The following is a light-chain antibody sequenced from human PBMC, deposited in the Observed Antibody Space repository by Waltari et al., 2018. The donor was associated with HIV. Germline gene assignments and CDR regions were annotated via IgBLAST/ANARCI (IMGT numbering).Light chain of an antibody. CDR1: SGDIGNYDY. CDR3: ASYAGHDRFVL. Sequence: QPALIQPPSASGSPGQSVTISCTGTSGDIGNYDYVSWYQQHPGKAPQIIIYEVSQRSSGVPDRFSGSESGNTASLTVSGLQAEDEADYYCASYAGHDRFVLLGGGTKVTVL. J-gene: IGLJ2*01. CDR2: EVS. V-gene: IGLV2-8*01.